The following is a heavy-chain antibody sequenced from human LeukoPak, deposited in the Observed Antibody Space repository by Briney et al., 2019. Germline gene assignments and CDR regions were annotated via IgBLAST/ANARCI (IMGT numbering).Heavy chain of an antibody. Sequence: PSETLSLTCAVYGGSFSGYYWSWIRQPPGKGLEWIGEINHSGSTNYNPSLKSRVTISVDTSKNQFSLKLSSVTAADTAVYYCAGGYNDAFDIWGQGTMVTVSP. CDR2: INHSGST. J-gene: IGHJ3*02. CDR3: AGGYNDAFDI. CDR1: GGSFSGYY. D-gene: IGHD5-18*01. V-gene: IGHV4-34*01.